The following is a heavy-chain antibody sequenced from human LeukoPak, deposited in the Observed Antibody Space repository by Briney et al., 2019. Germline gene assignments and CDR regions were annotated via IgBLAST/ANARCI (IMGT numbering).Heavy chain of an antibody. Sequence: GGSLRLSCAASGFTFSSYGMHWVRQAPAKGLEWVAVISYDGSNKYYADSVKGRFTISRDNSKNTLYLQMNSLRAEDTAVYYCAKDRYYLDYWGQGTLVTVSS. CDR2: ISYDGSNK. V-gene: IGHV3-30*18. CDR1: GFTFSSYG. J-gene: IGHJ4*02. CDR3: AKDRYYLDY.